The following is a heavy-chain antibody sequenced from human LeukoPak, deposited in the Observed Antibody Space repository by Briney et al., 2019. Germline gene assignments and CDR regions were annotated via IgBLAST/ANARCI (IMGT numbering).Heavy chain of an antibody. D-gene: IGHD2-2*01. V-gene: IGHV4-38-2*02. CDR2: ISHSAST. CDR1: GYSISSGYN. CDR3: ARAVAHQLRYYFDY. Sequence: SGTLSLSCTVSGYSISSGYNWGWIRPPPGKGMEWIGSISHSASTYHNPSLKSRVTISVDTSKNQFSLKLSSVTAADTAVYYCARAVAHQLRYYFDYWGQGTLVTVSS. J-gene: IGHJ4*02.